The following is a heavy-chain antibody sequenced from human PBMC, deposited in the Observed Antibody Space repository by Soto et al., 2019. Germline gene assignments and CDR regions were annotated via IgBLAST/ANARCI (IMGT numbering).Heavy chain of an antibody. Sequence: QVQLVESGGGVVQPGRSLRLSCAASGFTFSSYAMHWVRQAPGKGLEWVAVISYDGSNKYYADSVKGRFTISRDNSKNTLYLQMNSLRAEDADVYYCARDPTFGDVTIQNGMDVWGQGTTVTVSS. D-gene: IGHD3-10*01. CDR1: GFTFSSYA. CDR3: ARDPTFGDVTIQNGMDV. V-gene: IGHV3-30-3*01. J-gene: IGHJ6*02. CDR2: ISYDGSNK.